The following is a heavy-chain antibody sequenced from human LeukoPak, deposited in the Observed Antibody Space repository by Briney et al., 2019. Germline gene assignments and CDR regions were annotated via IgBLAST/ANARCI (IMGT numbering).Heavy chain of an antibody. CDR1: GDSVSRNSGA. V-gene: IGHV6-1*01. CDR3: AMGDIPLET. J-gene: IGHJ5*02. D-gene: IGHD2-2*02. Sequence: SQTLSLTCAISGDSVSRNSGAWNWIRQSPSRGLEWLGRTYYRSKWYNNYAVSVKSRITIYLDTSKNQFSLQLNSVTPEDTAVYYCAMGDIPLETWGQGILVTVSS. CDR2: TYYRSKWYN.